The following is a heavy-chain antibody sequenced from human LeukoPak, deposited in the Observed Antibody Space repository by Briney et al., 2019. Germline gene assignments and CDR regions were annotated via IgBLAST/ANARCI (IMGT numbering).Heavy chain of an antibody. D-gene: IGHD1-26*01. Sequence: GGSLRLSCATSGFTYSTYAMSWARQAPGKGLNWVSSISGSGESSDYADSAKGRFTISSDNSNNMLYLHMNSLRAEDTAVYYCAKPRSGRGFYYYMDVWGKGTMVAVSS. CDR2: ISGSGESS. V-gene: IGHV3-23*01. CDR3: AKPRSGRGFYYYMDV. J-gene: IGHJ6*03. CDR1: GFTYSTYA.